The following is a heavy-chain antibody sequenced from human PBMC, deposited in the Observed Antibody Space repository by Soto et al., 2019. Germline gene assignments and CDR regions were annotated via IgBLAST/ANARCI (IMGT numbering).Heavy chain of an antibody. D-gene: IGHD3-3*01. CDR2: INPNSGGT. CDR3: AGSFWXGYYSFVGYYYYYGMDV. Sequence: ASVKVSCKASGYTFTGYYMHWVRQAPGQGLEWMGWINPNSGGTNYAQKFQGRVTMTRDTSISTAYMELSRLRSDDTAVYYCAGSFWXGYYSFVGYYYYYGMDVWGQGTTVTVSS. V-gene: IGHV1-2*02. J-gene: IGHJ6*02. CDR1: GYTFTGYY.